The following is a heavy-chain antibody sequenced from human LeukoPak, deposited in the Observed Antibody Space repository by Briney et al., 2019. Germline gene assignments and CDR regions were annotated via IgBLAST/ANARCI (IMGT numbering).Heavy chain of an antibody. CDR2: ISRGGSTV. V-gene: IGHV3-11*01. Sequence: GGSLRLSCAASGFTFSDYYMSWIRQAPGKGLEWVSYISRGGSTVYYADSVKDRFTISRDNAKNSLYLQMNSLTADDTAVYYCAKAQQQLVTLDYWGQGTLVTVSS. CDR1: GFTFSDYY. CDR3: AKAQQQLVTLDY. J-gene: IGHJ4*02. D-gene: IGHD6-13*01.